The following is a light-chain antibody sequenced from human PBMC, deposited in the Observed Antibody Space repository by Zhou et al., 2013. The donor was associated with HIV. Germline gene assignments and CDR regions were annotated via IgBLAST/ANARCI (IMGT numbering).Light chain of an antibody. Sequence: DIQVTQSPSAMSASVGDRVTIICRASQGIANYLAWFQQKPGKAPKRLIYAASSLQSGVPSRFSGSGSGTDFTLTISSLQPEDVATYYCQQYNSYSPWTFGQGTKVEIK. V-gene: IGKV1-17*03. CDR1: QGIANY. J-gene: IGKJ1*01. CDR2: AAS. CDR3: QQYNSYSPWT.